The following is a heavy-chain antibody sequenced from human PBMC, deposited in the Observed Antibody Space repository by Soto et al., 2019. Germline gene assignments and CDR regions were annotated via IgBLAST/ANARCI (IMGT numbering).Heavy chain of an antibody. J-gene: IGHJ1*01. Sequence: GASVKVSCKASGYIFTSYGISWVRQAPGQGLEWMGWVSAYNGNTNYAQKFQGRVTMTADTSTNTAYMEVRSLRSDDTAVYYCARVVKVARTGPEYLQHWGQGTLVTVSS. CDR2: VSAYNGNT. D-gene: IGHD6-19*01. CDR1: GYIFTSYG. V-gene: IGHV1-18*01. CDR3: ARVVKVARTGPEYLQH.